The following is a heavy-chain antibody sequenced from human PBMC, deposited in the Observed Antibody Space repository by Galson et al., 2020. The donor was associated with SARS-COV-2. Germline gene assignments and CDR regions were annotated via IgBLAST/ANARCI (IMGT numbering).Heavy chain of an antibody. J-gene: IGHJ2*01. D-gene: IGHD3-22*01. V-gene: IGHV3-9*01. CDR1: GLTFDDYA. CDR3: VTSGGYDSSCYPVYWYFEL. CDR2: ISWNSGSI. Sequence: GGSLRLSCAASGLTFDDYAMHWVRQAPGKGLEWVSGISWNSGSIGYADSVKGRFTISRDNAKNSLYLQMNSLRAEDTALYYCVTSGGYDSSCYPVYWYFELWGRGTLVTVSS.